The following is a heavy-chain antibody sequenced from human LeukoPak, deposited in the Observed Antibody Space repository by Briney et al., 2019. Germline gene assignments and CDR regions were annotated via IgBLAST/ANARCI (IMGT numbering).Heavy chain of an antibody. V-gene: IGHV3-23*01. CDR1: GFTFDDYA. D-gene: IGHD3-10*01. J-gene: IGHJ4*02. CDR3: AKDDAWLRFGE. Sequence: GGSLRLSCAASGFTFDDYAMHWVRQAPGKGLEWVSGISPSGDITYYADSVKGRFTISRDNSKNTLYLEVISLTAEDTAVYYCAKDDAWLRFGEWSQGTLVTVSS. CDR2: ISPSGDIT.